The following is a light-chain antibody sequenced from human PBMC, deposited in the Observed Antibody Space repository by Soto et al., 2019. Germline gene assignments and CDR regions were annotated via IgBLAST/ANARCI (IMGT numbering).Light chain of an antibody. CDR1: QGIRND. CDR3: LQHNSYPWT. Sequence: DIQITQSPSALSASVGDRVTITCRARQGIRNDLGWYQQRQGKAPKRLIYAASSLQIAVPSRFSGSGSGTEFTLTISSLQPEDFATYYCLQHNSYPWTFGQGTKVEIK. CDR2: AAS. J-gene: IGKJ1*01. V-gene: IGKV1-17*01.